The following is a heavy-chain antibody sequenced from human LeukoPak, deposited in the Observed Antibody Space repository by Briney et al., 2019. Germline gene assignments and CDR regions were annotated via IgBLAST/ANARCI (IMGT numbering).Heavy chain of an antibody. CDR1: GFTFSSYW. Sequence: PGGSLRLSCAASGFTFSSYWMSWVRQAPGKGLEWVANIKQGGSEKYYVDSVKGRFTISRDNAKNSLYLQMNSLRAEDTAVYYCARDDSLTTDSAFDIWGQGTMVTVSS. J-gene: IGHJ3*02. D-gene: IGHD4-17*01. V-gene: IGHV3-7*01. CDR3: ARDDSLTTDSAFDI. CDR2: IKQGGSEK.